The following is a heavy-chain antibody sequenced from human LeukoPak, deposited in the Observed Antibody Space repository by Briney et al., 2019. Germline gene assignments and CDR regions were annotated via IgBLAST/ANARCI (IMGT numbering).Heavy chain of an antibody. J-gene: IGHJ3*02. CDR3: ARESWTYIWGSYRYSVGAFDI. V-gene: IGHV4-31*03. Sequence: SQTLSFTCTVSGGSISSGGYYWSWIRQHPGKGLEWIGYIYYSGSTYYNPSLKSRVTISVDTSKNQFSLKLSSVTAADTAVYYCARESWTYIWGSYRYSVGAFDIWGQGTMVTVSS. CDR2: IYYSGST. CDR1: GGSISSGGYY. D-gene: IGHD3-16*02.